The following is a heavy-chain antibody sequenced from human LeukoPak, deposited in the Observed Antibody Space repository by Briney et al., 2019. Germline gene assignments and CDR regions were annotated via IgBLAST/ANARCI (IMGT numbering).Heavy chain of an antibody. CDR3: ARSLLYYYDSSGYYYYYGMDV. D-gene: IGHD3-22*01. CDR2: IYYSGST. Sequence: PSETLSLTCTVSGXSISSYYWSWIRQPPGKGLEWIGYIYYSGSTNYNPSLKSRVTISVDTSKNQFSLKLSSVTAADTAVYYCARSLLYYYDSSGYYYYYGMDVWGQGTTVTVSS. V-gene: IGHV4-59*08. CDR1: GXSISSYY. J-gene: IGHJ6*02.